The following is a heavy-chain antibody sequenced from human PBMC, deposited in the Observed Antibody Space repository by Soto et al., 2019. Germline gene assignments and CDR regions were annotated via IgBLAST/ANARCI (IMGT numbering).Heavy chain of an antibody. J-gene: IGHJ4*02. D-gene: IGHD1-1*01. CDR1: GFTFSIYG. CDR2: ISYDGSNK. CDR3: AKDFAMAHNWSY. Sequence: QVQLVESGGGVVQPGRSLRLSCAASGFTFSIYGMHWVRQAPGKGLEWVAVISYDGSNKYYADSVKGRFTISRDNSKNTLYLQMNTLRAEDTAVYYCAKDFAMAHNWSYWGQGTLVTVSS. V-gene: IGHV3-30*18.